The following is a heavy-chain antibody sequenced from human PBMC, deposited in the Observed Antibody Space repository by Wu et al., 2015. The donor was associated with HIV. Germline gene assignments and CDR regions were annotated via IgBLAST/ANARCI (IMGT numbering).Heavy chain of an antibody. CDR3: ARVGSFGITVGKGYGNVLRTYVVPS. CDR2: INPNSGGT. V-gene: IGHV1-2*02. Sequence: QVQLVQSGAEVKKPGASVKVSCKASGYTFTGYYMHWVRQAPGQGLEWMGWINPNSGGTNYAQKFQGRVTMTRDTSISTAYMELSRLRSDDTAVYYCARVGSFGITVGKGYGNVLRTYVVPSRGLGTTV. J-gene: IGHJ6*01. D-gene: IGHD4-11*01. CDR1: GYTFTGYY.